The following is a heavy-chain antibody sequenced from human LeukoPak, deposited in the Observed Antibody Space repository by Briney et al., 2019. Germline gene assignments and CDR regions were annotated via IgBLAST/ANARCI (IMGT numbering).Heavy chain of an antibody. D-gene: IGHD4-23*01. CDR1: GGTFSSYA. CDR3: ARDNYGGNSEAFDI. Sequence: ASVKVSCKASGGTFSSYAISWVRQAPGQGLEWMGGIIPIFGTANYAQKFQGRVTITADESTSTAYMELSSLRSEDTAVYYCARDNYGGNSEAFDIWGQGTMATVSS. V-gene: IGHV1-69*13. J-gene: IGHJ3*02. CDR2: IIPIFGTA.